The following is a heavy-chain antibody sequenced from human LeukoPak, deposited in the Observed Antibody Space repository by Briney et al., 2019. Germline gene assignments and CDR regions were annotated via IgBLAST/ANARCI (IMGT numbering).Heavy chain of an antibody. CDR3: ATETWYFAS. V-gene: IGHV1-2*02. CDR2: VDPKSGGT. CDR1: GYTFTDHH. Sequence: PVATVKVSCKTSGYTFTDHHMHWVRQAPGQGLEWMGRVDPKSGGTIYAQNFQGRVAMTSDTSTSTASMEVSSLKSDDTAVYYCATETWYFASWGRGTLVTVSS. J-gene: IGHJ4*02. D-gene: IGHD1-14*01.